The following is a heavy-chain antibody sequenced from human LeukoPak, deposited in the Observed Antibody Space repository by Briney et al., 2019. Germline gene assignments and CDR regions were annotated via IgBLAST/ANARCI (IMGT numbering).Heavy chain of an antibody. V-gene: IGHV3-21*01. CDR3: VRGGLYHYSGTSGDY. CDR2: ISSNSAYI. Sequence: PGGSLRLSCAASGFTFSTYTMNWVRQAPGKGLEWVSGISSNSAYIYYADSVKGRFTISRDNAKNSLYLQMNSLRAEDTAVYYCVRGGLYHYSGTSGDYWGQGTLVTVSS. J-gene: IGHJ4*02. CDR1: GFTFSTYT. D-gene: IGHD1-26*01.